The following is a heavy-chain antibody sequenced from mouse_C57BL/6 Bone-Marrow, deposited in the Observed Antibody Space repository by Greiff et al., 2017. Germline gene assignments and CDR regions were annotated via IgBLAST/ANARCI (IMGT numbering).Heavy chain of an antibody. CDR1: GYTFTSYD. Sequence: VKLMESGPELVKPGASVKLSCKASGYTFTSYDINWVKQRPGQGLEWIGWIYPRDGSTKYNEKFKGKATLTVDTSSSTAYMELHSLTSEDSAVYFCARGTTVVRNWYFDVWGTGTTVTVSS. CDR2: IYPRDGST. D-gene: IGHD1-1*01. CDR3: ARGTTVVRNWYFDV. J-gene: IGHJ1*03. V-gene: IGHV1-85*01.